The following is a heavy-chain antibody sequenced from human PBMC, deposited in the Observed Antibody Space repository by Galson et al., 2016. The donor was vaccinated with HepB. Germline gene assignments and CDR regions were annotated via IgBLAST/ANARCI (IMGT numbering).Heavy chain of an antibody. J-gene: IGHJ4*02. Sequence: SVKVSCKASGGTFNNYVITWVRQAPGQGLEWMGGIFPLFATTHYAQEFKGRVTITADESATTAYMELSSLRSEDTAVYYCARGPYISGWLDSWGQGTLVTVSS. CDR3: ARGPYISGWLDS. CDR1: GGTFNNYV. CDR2: IFPLFATT. V-gene: IGHV1-69*13. D-gene: IGHD6-19*01.